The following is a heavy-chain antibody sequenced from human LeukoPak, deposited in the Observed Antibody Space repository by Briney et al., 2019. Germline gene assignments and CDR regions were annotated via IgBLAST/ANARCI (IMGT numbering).Heavy chain of an antibody. CDR1: GGDISFYY. D-gene: IGHD5-24*01. Sequence: SETLSLTCTLSGGDISFYYWSWIRQPPGKGLEWVGYIYYTGSTRHSPSLESRVTISLDTSKNQFSLKLQSVTAADTAVYYCARGVEMATIGFDYWGQGALVTVSS. J-gene: IGHJ4*01. CDR3: ARGVEMATIGFDY. V-gene: IGHV4-59*01. CDR2: IYYTGST.